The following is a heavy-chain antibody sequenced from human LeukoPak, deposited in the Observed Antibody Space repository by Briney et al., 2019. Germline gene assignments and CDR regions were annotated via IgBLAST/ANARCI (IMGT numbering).Heavy chain of an antibody. J-gene: IGHJ6*02. CDR3: ARDGAYSGSVDQDYYYGMDV. Sequence: ASVKVSCKASGYTFTSYYMHWVRQAPGQGLEWMGWINPNSGGTNFAQKFQGRVTMTRDTSISTAYMDLTRLRSDDTAVYYCARDGAYSGSVDQDYYYGMDVWGQGTTVTVSS. CDR2: INPNSGGT. V-gene: IGHV1-2*02. D-gene: IGHD1-26*01. CDR1: GYTFTSYY.